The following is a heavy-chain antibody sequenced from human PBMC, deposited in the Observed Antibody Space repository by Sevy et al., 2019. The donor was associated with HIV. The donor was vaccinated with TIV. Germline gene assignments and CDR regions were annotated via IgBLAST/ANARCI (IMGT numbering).Heavy chain of an antibody. J-gene: IGHJ4*02. CDR2: ISSSSSTI. V-gene: IGHV3-48*01. Sequence: GGSLRLSCAASGFTFSSYSMNWVRQAPGKGLEWVSYISSSSSTIYDADSVKGRFTISRENAKNSLYLQMNSLRAEDTAVYYCARDMDSSSCGGLFDYRGQGTLVTVSS. CDR3: ARDMDSSSCGGLFDY. D-gene: IGHD6-13*01. CDR1: GFTFSSYS.